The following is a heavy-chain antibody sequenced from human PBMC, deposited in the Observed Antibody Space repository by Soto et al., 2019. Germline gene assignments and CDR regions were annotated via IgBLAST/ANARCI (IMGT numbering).Heavy chain of an antibody. Sequence: PGGSLRLSCAASGFTFSSYWMSWVRQAPGKGLEWVANIKQEGSEKYYVDSVKGRFTISRDNAKNSLYLQMNSLRAEDTAAYYCARNKYYYDSSGPIGYWGQGTLVTVSS. CDR3: ARNKYYYDSSGPIGY. D-gene: IGHD3-22*01. J-gene: IGHJ4*02. CDR1: GFTFSSYW. CDR2: IKQEGSEK. V-gene: IGHV3-7*01.